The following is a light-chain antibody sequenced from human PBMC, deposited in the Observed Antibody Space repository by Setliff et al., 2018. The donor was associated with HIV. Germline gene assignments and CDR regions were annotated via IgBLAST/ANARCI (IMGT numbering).Light chain of an antibody. CDR1: SSDVGAYNY. J-gene: IGLJ1*01. CDR3: CSYAGSYTHV. CDR2: EVN. V-gene: IGLV2-8*01. Sequence: QSVLTQPPSASGSPGQSVTISCTGTSSDVGAYNYVSWYQQHPGKAPKLMIYEVNKRPSGVPDRFSGSKSGNTASLTVSGLQAEDEAEYYCCSYAGSYTHVFGTGTKVTVL.